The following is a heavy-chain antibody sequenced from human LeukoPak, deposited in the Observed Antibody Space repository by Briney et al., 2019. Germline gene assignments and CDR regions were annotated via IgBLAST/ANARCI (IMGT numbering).Heavy chain of an antibody. J-gene: IGHJ5*02. Sequence: GASVKVSCKASGGTFSSYAISWVRQAPGQGLEWMGGIIPIFGTANYAQKFQGRVTITTDESTSTAYMELSSLRSEDTAVYYCARDQDGSGSLYNWFDPWGQGTLVTVSS. V-gene: IGHV1-69*05. CDR2: IIPIFGTA. CDR1: GGTFSSYA. CDR3: ARDQDGSGSLYNWFDP. D-gene: IGHD3-10*01.